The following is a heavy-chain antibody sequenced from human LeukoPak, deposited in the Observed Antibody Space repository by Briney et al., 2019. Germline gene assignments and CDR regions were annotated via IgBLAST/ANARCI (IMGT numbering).Heavy chain of an antibody. CDR1: GYSITSGYY. D-gene: IGHD3-22*01. CDR2: IHHGGTT. CDR3: AREGSYYYDLSYYFDY. V-gene: IGHV4-38-2*02. J-gene: IGHJ4*02. Sequence: PSETLSLTCTVSGYSITSGYYWGWIRQPPGKGLEWIGSIHHGGTTYYKSSLKSRVTLSVDTSKNQFSLNLRSVTAADTAVYYCAREGSYYYDLSYYFDYWGQGTLVTVSS.